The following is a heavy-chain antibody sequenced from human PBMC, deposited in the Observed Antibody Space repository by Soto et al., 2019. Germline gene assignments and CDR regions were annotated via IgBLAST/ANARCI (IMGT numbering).Heavy chain of an antibody. CDR3: ARSTKSIAAAGTGWFDP. V-gene: IGHV4-34*01. CDR2: INHSGST. D-gene: IGHD6-13*01. Sequence: GLEWIGEINHSGSTNYNPSLKSRVTISVDTSKNQFSLKLSSVTAADTAVYYCARSTKSIAAAGTGWFDPWGQGTLVTVSS. J-gene: IGHJ5*02.